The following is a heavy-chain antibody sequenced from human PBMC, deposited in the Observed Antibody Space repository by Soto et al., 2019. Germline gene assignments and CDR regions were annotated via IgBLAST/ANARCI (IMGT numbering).Heavy chain of an antibody. V-gene: IGHV3-33*01. CDR3: ARDAVRAEVGVDYGMEV. CDR1: GFTFSSYG. J-gene: IGHJ6*02. D-gene: IGHD3-10*01. Sequence: QVQLVESGGGVVQPGRSLRLSCAASGFTFSSYGMHWVRQAPGKGLEWMAVIWDDGSNKYYADSVKGPFTISRGNSKRTLGVQVSSLGAEDGAVYYWARDAVRAEVGVDYGMEVWGQGTTVT. CDR2: IWDDGSNK.